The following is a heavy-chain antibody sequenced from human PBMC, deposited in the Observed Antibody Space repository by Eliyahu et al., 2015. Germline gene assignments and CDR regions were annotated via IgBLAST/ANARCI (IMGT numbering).Heavy chain of an antibody. CDR2: IXWNSGSI. Sequence: TASGFTFDDYAMHWVRQAPGKGLEXXSGIXWNSGSIGYADSVKGRFTISRDNAKNSLYLQMNSLRAEDTALYYCAKTHCGGDCLPGFDLWGRGTLVTVSS. CDR1: GFTFDDYA. V-gene: IGHV3-9*01. CDR3: AKTHCGGDCLPGFDL. D-gene: IGHD2-21*02. J-gene: IGHJ2*01.